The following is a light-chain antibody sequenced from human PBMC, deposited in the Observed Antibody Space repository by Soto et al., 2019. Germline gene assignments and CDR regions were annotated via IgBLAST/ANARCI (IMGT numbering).Light chain of an antibody. CDR2: VAS. CDR1: QSVSSNY. V-gene: IGKV3-20*01. J-gene: IGKJ1*01. Sequence: DIVLTQSPGTLSLSPGERATLACRSSQSVSSNYLARYQQKPGQAPRLLIHVASTSATGVPDRFSGSGSVTDFTLTISRLEPEACAVYHCQQYGSLSWTFGQGTKVDIK. CDR3: QQYGSLSWT.